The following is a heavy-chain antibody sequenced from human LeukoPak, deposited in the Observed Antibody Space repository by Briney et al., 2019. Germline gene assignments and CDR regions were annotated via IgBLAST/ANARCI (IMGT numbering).Heavy chain of an antibody. CDR3: ARGYCSSTSCSYYFDY. CDR2: INHSGST. Sequence: PSETLSLTCAVYGGSFSGYYWSWIRHPPGKGLEWIGEINHSGSTNYNPSLKSRVTISVDTSKNQFSLKLSSVTAADTAVYYCARGYCSSTSCSYYFDYWGQGTLVTVSS. V-gene: IGHV4-34*01. J-gene: IGHJ4*02. CDR1: GGSFSGYY. D-gene: IGHD2-2*01.